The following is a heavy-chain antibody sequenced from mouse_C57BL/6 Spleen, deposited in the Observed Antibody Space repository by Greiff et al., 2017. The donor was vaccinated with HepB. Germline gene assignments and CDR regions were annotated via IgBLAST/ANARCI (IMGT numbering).Heavy chain of an antibody. J-gene: IGHJ2*01. V-gene: IGHV1-69*01. Sequence: QVHVKQPGAELVMPGASVKLSCKASGYTFTSYWMHWVKQRPGQGLEWIGEIDPSDSYTNYNQKFKGKSTLTVDKSSSTAYMQLSSLTSEDSAVYYCARDRFDYWGQGTTLTVSS. CDR3: ARDRFDY. CDR1: GYTFTSYW. CDR2: IDPSDSYT.